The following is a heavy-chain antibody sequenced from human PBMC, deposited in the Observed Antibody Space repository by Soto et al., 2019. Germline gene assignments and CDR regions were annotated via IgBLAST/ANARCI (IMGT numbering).Heavy chain of an antibody. CDR1: GGSFNNVEYY. CDR2: MYYTGDT. Sequence: PSETLSLTCAVSGGSFNNVEYYWSWIRQPPGKGLEWLGYMYYTGDTYYNPSLKSRLTISLDASNNQFSLKMTSVTAADTAVYYCAIKWGDKNFHYWGQGTLVTVSS. J-gene: IGHJ4*02. CDR3: AIKWGDKNFHY. D-gene: IGHD7-27*01. V-gene: IGHV4-30-4*01.